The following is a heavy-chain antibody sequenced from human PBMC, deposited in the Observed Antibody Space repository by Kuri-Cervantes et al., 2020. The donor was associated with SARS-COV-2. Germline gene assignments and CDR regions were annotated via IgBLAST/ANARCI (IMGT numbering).Heavy chain of an antibody. Sequence: GGSLRLSCAASGFTFSSYGMHWVRQAPGKGLEWVAVISYDGSNKDYADSVKGRFTISRDNSLNTAYLQMNSLKTEDTAVYYCTSTSYDFWSGYVNWFDPWGQGTLVTVSS. V-gene: IGHV3-30*03. J-gene: IGHJ5*02. CDR2: ISYDGSNK. D-gene: IGHD3-3*01. CDR1: GFTFSSYG. CDR3: TSTSYDFWSGYVNWFDP.